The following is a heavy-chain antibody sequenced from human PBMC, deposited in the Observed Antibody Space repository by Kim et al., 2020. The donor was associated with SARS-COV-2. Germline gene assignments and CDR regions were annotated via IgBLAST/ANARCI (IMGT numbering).Heavy chain of an antibody. Sequence: YSPHSVKSRFTIPRDNSKNTLYLHMNTLRAEAKAVYYCARVLDSTGYYYDYWGQGTRVTVSS. J-gene: IGHJ4*02. D-gene: IGHD3-22*01. V-gene: IGHV3-23*01. CDR3: ARVLDSTGYYYDY.